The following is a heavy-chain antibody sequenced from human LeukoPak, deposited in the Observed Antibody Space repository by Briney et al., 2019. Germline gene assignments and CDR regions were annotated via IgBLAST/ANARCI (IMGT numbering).Heavy chain of an antibody. CDR1: GYSISSDYY. V-gene: IGHV4-38-2*01. CDR3: LTVPPYRSFDN. CDR2: IYHNKKT. D-gene: IGHD1-26*01. J-gene: IGHJ4*02. Sequence: SQTLSLTCAVSGYSISSDYYSTWVRHPPPKRLAWIGNIYHNKKTYYNPSLNTRVTLPVDSSQTQISLSLSSVPAPAEAGLSCLTVPPYRSFDNWGPGTLVTVSS.